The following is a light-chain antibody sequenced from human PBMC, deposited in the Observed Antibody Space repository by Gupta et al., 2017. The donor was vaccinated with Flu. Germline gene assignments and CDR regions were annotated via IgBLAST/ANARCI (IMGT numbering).Light chain of an antibody. V-gene: IGKV1-9*01. J-gene: IGKJ3*01. CDR2: TAA. CDR3: QQRNNDPPLT. Sequence: SFLYASVGDRVTSTCLVCQGIRSYFDWYKQKPGKAPKLLIYTAATWQSAVASRFSGSGYGKQVTLTISSRQQEDFASYYSQQRNNDPPLTFGPGTRVDI. CDR1: QGIRSY.